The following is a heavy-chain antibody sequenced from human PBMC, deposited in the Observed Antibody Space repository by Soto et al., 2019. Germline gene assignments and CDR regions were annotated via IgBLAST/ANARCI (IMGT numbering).Heavy chain of an antibody. CDR2: INAGNGNT. Sequence: QVQLVQSGAEEKKPGASVKVSCKASGYTFTSYAMHWVRQAPGQRLEWMGWINAGNGNTKYSQKFQGRVTITRDTSASTAYMELSSLRSEDTAVYYCARGSPIAVAGTGHLGYWGQGTLVTVSS. V-gene: IGHV1-3*05. CDR1: GYTFTSYA. CDR3: ARGSPIAVAGTGHLGY. J-gene: IGHJ4*02. D-gene: IGHD6-19*01.